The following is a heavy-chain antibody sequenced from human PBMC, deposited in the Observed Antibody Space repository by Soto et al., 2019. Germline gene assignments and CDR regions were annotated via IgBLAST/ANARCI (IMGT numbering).Heavy chain of an antibody. CDR3: ARGRYGDY. CDR2: ISAHNGNT. J-gene: IGHJ4*02. D-gene: IGHD1-1*01. V-gene: IGHV1-18*01. Sequence: QVHLVQSGAEVKKPGASVKVSCQGSGYAFTTYGITWVRQAPGQGLEWMGWISAHNGNTNYAQKLQGRVTVTRDTSTSTAYMELRSLRYDVTAVYYCARGRYGDYWGQGALVTFSS. CDR1: GYAFTTYG.